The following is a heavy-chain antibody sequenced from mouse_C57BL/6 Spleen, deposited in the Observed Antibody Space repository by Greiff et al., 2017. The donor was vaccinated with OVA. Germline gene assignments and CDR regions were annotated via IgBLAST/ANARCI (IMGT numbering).Heavy chain of an antibody. CDR1: GYTFTSYW. J-gene: IGHJ3*01. CDR3: AREEGSGAWFAY. V-gene: IGHV1-64*01. Sequence: VQLQQSGAELVKPGASVKLSCKASGYTFTSYWMHWVKQRPGQGLEWIGMIHPNSGSTNYNEKFKSKATLTVDKSSSTAYMQLSSLTSEDSAVYYCAREEGSGAWFAYWGQGTLVTVSA. CDR2: IHPNSGST.